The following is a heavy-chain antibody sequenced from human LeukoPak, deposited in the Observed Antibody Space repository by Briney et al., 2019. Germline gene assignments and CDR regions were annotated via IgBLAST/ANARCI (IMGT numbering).Heavy chain of an antibody. J-gene: IGHJ4*02. Sequence: PGGSLRLSCAASGFTFSSYGMHWVRQAPGKGLEWVAVIWYDGSNKYYADYVKGRFTISRHNSKNTLYLQMNSLRAEDTAVYYCARGPPYDYVWVDYWGQGTLVTVSS. CDR3: ARGPPYDYVWVDY. D-gene: IGHD3-16*01. V-gene: IGHV3-33*01. CDR1: GFTFSSYG. CDR2: IWYDGSNK.